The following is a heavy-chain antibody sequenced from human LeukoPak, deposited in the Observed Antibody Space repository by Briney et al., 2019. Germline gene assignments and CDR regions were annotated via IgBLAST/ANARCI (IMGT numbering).Heavy chain of an antibody. J-gene: IGHJ4*02. Sequence: SETLSLTCAVYGGSFSGYYRSWIRQPPGKGLEWIGEINHSGSTNYNPSLKSRVTISVDTSKNQFSLKLSSVTAADTAVYYCARIPYDYVWGSINYSGQGTLVTVSS. V-gene: IGHV4-34*01. CDR3: ARIPYDYVWGSINY. D-gene: IGHD3-16*01. CDR2: INHSGST. CDR1: GGSFSGYY.